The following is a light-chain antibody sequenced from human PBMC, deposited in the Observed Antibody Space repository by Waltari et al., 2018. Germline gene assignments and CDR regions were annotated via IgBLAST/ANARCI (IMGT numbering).Light chain of an antibody. V-gene: IGKV4-1*01. CDR2: WAS. J-gene: IGKJ4*01. Sequence: DIVMTQSPDPLAVSLGERATIHCKSSQSVLYSSNNKNYLAWYQQKPGQPPKLLIYWASTRESGVPDRFSGSGSGTDFTLTISSLQAEDVAVYYCQQYYSTLLTFGGGTKVEIK. CDR3: QQYYSTLLT. CDR1: QSVLYSSNNKNY.